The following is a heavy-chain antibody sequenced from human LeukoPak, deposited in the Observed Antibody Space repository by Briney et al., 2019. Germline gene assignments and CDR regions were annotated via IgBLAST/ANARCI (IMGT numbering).Heavy chain of an antibody. V-gene: IGHV3-9*01. Sequence: GGSLRLSCAASGFTFDDYAMHWVRQAPGKGLEWVSGITWNSGRIGYADSVKGRFTISRDNARNSLYLQMNSLRAEDTALYYCAKDRNGWLGDPHFDYWGQGTLVTVPS. J-gene: IGHJ4*02. CDR3: AKDRNGWLGDPHFDY. CDR2: ITWNSGRI. D-gene: IGHD6-19*01. CDR1: GFTFDDYA.